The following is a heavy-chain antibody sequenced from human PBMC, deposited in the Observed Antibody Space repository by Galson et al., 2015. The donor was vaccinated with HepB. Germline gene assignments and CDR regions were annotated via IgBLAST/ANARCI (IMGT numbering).Heavy chain of an antibody. V-gene: IGHV1-2*02. CDR3: ARGGSYVGGYYYYFYTDV. Sequence: SVKVSCKASGYTFTGYYMHWVRQAPGQGLEWMGWINPNSGGTNYAQKFQGRVTMTRDTSISTAYMELSRLRSDDTAVYYCARGGSYVGGYYYYFYTDVWGKGTTVTVSS. D-gene: IGHD1-26*01. CDR2: INPNSGGT. CDR1: GYTFTGYY. J-gene: IGHJ6*03.